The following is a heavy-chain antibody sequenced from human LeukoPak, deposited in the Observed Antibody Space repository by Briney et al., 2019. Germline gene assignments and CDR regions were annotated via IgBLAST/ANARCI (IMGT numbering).Heavy chain of an antibody. Sequence: SETLSLTCAVSGGSISSGGYSWSWIRQPPGKGLEWIGYIYHSGSTYYNPSLKSRVTISVDRSKNQFSLKLSSVTAADTAVYYCARGVLGDYGGDYLDYWGQGTLVTVSS. J-gene: IGHJ4*02. V-gene: IGHV4-30-2*01. CDR2: IYHSGST. CDR1: GGSISSGGYS. CDR3: ARGVLGDYGGDYLDY. D-gene: IGHD4-17*01.